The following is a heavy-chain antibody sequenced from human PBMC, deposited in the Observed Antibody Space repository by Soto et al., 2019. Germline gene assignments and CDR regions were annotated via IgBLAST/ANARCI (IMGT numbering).Heavy chain of an antibody. J-gene: IGHJ6*02. CDR1: GFTFSSYA. CDR2: ISYDGSNK. V-gene: IGHV3-30-3*01. D-gene: IGHD1-26*01. CDR3: ARSQGGGGMDV. Sequence: QVQLVESGGGVVQPGRSLRLSCAASGFTFSSYAMHWVRQAPGKGLEWVAVISYDGSNKYYADSVKGRFTISRDNSKNTLYLQMNSLRAEDTAVYYCARSQGGGGMDVWGQGTTVTVSS.